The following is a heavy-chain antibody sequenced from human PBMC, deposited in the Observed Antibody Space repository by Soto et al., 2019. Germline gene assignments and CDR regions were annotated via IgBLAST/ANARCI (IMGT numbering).Heavy chain of an antibody. Sequence: GESLKISCKGSGYSFTSYWISWVRQMPGKGLEWMGRIDPSDSYTNYSPSFQGHVTISADKSISTAYLQWSSLKASDTAMYYCAIHAFDIVVVVAATPGFDPWGQGTLVTVSS. J-gene: IGHJ5*02. CDR1: GYSFTSYW. CDR3: AIHAFDIVVVVAATPGFDP. V-gene: IGHV5-10-1*01. CDR2: IDPSDSYT. D-gene: IGHD2-15*01.